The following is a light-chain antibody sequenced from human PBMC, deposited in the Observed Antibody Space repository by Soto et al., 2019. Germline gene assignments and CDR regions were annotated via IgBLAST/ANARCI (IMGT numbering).Light chain of an antibody. CDR3: CSYAGSSTHYV. V-gene: IGLV2-23*02. J-gene: IGLJ1*01. CDR1: SSDVGSYNL. Sequence: QSALTQPASGSGSHVHSIPITSTETSSDVGSYNLVSWYQQHPGKAPKLMIYEVSKRPSGVSNRFSGSKSGNTASLTISGLQAEDEADYYCCSYAGSSTHYVFGTGTKVTVL. CDR2: EVS.